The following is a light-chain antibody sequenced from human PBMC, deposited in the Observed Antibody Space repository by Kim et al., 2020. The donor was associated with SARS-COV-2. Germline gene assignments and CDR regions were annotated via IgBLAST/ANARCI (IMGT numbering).Light chain of an antibody. Sequence: INIFLNWFQQKPGEAPKLLISDASSLETGLPSRFSGSGSGTHFTFTISSLQPGDVATYYCQQFDTAPLTFGGGTRVEI. CDR2: DAS. J-gene: IGKJ4*01. CDR3: QQFDTAPLT. CDR1: INIF. V-gene: IGKV1-33*01.